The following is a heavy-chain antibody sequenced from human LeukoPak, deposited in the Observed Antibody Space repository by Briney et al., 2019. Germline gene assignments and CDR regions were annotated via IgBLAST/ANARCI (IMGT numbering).Heavy chain of an antibody. V-gene: IGHV1-8*03. Sequence: ASVKVSCKASGYTFTSYDINWVRQATGQGLEWMGWMNPNSGNTGYAQKFQGRVTITRNTSIGTAYMELSSLRSEDTAVYYCARGPQVAYYYYYMDVWGKGTTVTVSS. CDR1: GYTFTSYD. J-gene: IGHJ6*03. D-gene: IGHD2-15*01. CDR2: MNPNSGNT. CDR3: ARGPQVAYYYYYMDV.